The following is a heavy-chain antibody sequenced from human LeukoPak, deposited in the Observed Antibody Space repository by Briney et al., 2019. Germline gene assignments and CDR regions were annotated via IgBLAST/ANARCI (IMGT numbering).Heavy chain of an antibody. V-gene: IGHV4-34*01. Sequence: SETLSLTCAVYGGSFSGYYWSWIRQPPGKGLEWIGEINHSGSTNYNPSLKSRVTISVDTSKNQFSLKLGSVTAADTAVYYCARGGRWLQLRYWGQGTLVTVSS. CDR1: GGSFSGYY. D-gene: IGHD5-24*01. CDR3: ARGGRWLQLRY. J-gene: IGHJ4*02. CDR2: INHSGST.